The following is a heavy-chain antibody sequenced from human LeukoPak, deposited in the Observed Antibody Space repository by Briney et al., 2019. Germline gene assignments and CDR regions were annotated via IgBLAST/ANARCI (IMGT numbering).Heavy chain of an antibody. CDR1: GFTFSSYS. CDR3: ARDDSGSTIHYYYYMDV. V-gene: IGHV3-21*04. Sequence: PGRSLRLSCAASGFTFSSYSMNWVRQAPGKGLEWVSSISSSSSYIYYADSVKGRFTISRDNAKNSLYLQMNSLRAEDTAVYYCARDDSGSTIHYYYYMDVWGKGTTVTVSS. D-gene: IGHD3-10*01. CDR2: ISSSSSYI. J-gene: IGHJ6*03.